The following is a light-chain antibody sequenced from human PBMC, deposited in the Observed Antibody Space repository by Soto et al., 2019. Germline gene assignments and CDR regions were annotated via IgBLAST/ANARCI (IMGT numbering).Light chain of an antibody. V-gene: IGLV2-14*03. Sequence: QSVLTQPASVSGSPGQSITISCTGTSSDIGGYSYVSWYQVHPGKAPKLMIFDVTHRPSGVSYRFSGSKSGNTASLTISGLQAEDEADYFCSSYTSSSSLVVFGGGTQLTVL. J-gene: IGLJ2*01. CDR1: SSDIGGYSY. CDR2: DVT. CDR3: SSYTSSSSLVV.